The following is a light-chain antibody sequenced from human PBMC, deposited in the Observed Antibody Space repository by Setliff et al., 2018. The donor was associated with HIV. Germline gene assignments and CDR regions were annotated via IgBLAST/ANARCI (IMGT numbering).Light chain of an antibody. CDR1: NIGSKS. CDR3: QVWDSTSEVV. V-gene: IGLV3-21*03. CDR2: DDS. J-gene: IGLJ2*01. Sequence: SYELTQPPSVSVAPGKTARITCGGNNIGSKSVHWYQKKPGQAPVLVVYDDSDRPPGIPERISGSNSGNTATLTISRVEAGDEADYYCQVWDSTSEVVFGGGTKVTV.